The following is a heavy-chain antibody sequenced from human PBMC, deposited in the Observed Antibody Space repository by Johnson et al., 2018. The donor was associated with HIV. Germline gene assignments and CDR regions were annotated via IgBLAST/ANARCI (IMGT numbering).Heavy chain of an antibody. CDR3: ATGGSIGYFDI. J-gene: IGHJ3*02. CDR1: GFTFSSYG. D-gene: IGHD2-2*03. CDR2: ISYDGSNK. Sequence: MQLVESGGGVVQPGRSLRLSCAASGFTFSSYGMHWVRQAPGKGLEWVAVISYDGSNKYYADSVKGRFTISRDNSKNTLYLQMNSLRAEDTAVYYCATGGSIGYFDIWGQGTMVTVSS. V-gene: IGHV3-30*03.